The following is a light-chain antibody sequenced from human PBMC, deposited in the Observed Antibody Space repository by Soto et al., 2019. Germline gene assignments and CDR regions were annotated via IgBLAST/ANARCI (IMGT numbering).Light chain of an antibody. V-gene: IGLV2-14*01. J-gene: IGLJ1*01. CDR3: SSYTSSSTLPYV. Sequence: QSVLTQPPSASGSPGQSVTISCTGTSNDVGGSNYVSWYQQHPGKAPKLMIYDVSNRPSGVSNRFSGSKSGNTASLTISGLQAEDEADYYCSSYTSSSTLPYVFGTGTKVTVL. CDR1: SNDVGGSNY. CDR2: DVS.